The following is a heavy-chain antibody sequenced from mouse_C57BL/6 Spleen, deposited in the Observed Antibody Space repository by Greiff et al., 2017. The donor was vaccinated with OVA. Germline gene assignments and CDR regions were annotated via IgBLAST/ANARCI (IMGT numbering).Heavy chain of an antibody. J-gene: IGHJ4*01. CDR1: GYSITSGYY. CDR2: ISYDGSN. CDR3: ARESYYAMDY. Sequence: EVKLVESGPGLVKPSQSLSLTCSVTGYSITSGYYWNWIRQFPGNKLEWMGYISYDGSNNYNPSLKNRISITRDTSKNQFFLKLNSVTTEDTATYYCARESYYAMDYWGQGTSVTVSS. V-gene: IGHV3-6*01.